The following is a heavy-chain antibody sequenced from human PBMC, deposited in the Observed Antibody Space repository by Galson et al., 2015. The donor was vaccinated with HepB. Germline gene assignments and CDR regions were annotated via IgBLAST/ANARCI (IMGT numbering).Heavy chain of an antibody. CDR3: ARDLRGLGSFLSSGPRTNYNYSGMDA. CDR1: GFTFTRHW. CDR2: INGDGSST. D-gene: IGHD5-24*01. Sequence: SLRLSCAVSGFTFTRHWMHWVRQAPGKGLVWVSHINGDGSSTTYADSVRGRFTISRDNAKNTLYLQMNSLRAEDTAVYYCARDLRGLGSFLSSGPRTNYNYSGMDAWGQGTTVTVSS. V-gene: IGHV3-74*01. J-gene: IGHJ6*02.